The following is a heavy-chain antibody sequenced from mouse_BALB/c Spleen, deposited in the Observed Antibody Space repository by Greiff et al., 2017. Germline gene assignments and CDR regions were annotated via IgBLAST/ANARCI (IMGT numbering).Heavy chain of an antibody. Sequence: VQLKESGPGLVKPSQSLSLTCTVTGYSITSDYAWNWIRQFPGNKLEWMGYISYSGSTSYNPSLKSRISITRDTSKNQFFLQLNSVTTEDTATYCGAREGRYRYDGVDYWGQGTTLTVAS. CDR3: AREGRYRYDGVDY. CDR1: GYSITSDYA. D-gene: IGHD2-14*01. V-gene: IGHV3-2*02. J-gene: IGHJ2*01. CDR2: ISYSGST.